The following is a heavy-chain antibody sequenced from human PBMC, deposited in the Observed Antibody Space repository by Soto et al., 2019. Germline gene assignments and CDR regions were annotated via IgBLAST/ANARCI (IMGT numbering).Heavy chain of an antibody. J-gene: IGHJ4*02. Sequence: GGSLRLSCAASGFNFSAYGMHWVRQAPGKGLERVAVIWYDGSNQYYGDSVRGRFTTSRDNSNNTVFLQMNSLRVEDTAVYYCERDGIIKYGAIIATDHWGQGTLVTVSS. D-gene: IGHD3-16*02. CDR3: ERDGIIKYGAIIATDH. CDR1: GFNFSAYG. V-gene: IGHV3-33*01. CDR2: IWYDGSNQ.